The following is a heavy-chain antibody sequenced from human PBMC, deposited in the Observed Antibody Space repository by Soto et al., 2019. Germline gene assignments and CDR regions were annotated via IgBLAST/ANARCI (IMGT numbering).Heavy chain of an antibody. CDR2: IYYSGST. CDR1: GGSISSGGYY. CDR3: ARIRFLAWSDCYYGMDV. J-gene: IGHJ6*02. Sequence: PSETLSLTCTVSGGSISSGGYYWSWIRQHPGKGLEWIGYIYYSGSTYYNPSLKSRVTISVDTYKNQFSLKMSSVTAADTAVYYCARIRFLAWSDCYYGMDVWGQGNTVTVSS. V-gene: IGHV4-31*03. D-gene: IGHD3-3*01.